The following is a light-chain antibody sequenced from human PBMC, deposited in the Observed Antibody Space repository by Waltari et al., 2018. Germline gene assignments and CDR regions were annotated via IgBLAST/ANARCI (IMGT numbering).Light chain of an antibody. CDR3: QVWDSSTDHWV. CDR1: HIGTNS. CDR2: YDS. J-gene: IGLJ3*02. V-gene: IGLV3-21*01. Sequence: SYVLTQPLSVSVAPRQTARITCGGTHIGTNSVHWFQQKPGPAPVRVSYYDSDRPSGIPERISGSKSGNTATLTISRVEAGDEADFYCQVWDSSTDHWVFGGGTKLTVL.